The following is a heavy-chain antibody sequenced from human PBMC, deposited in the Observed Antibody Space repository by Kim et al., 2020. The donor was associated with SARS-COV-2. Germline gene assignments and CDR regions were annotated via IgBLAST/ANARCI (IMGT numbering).Heavy chain of an antibody. J-gene: IGHJ6*01. V-gene: IGHV3-72*01. CDR3: ARDKGPWGSWNPLDG. Sequence: ASVKGRLTISRDDSKNSLYLQMNSLKADDTAVYYCARDKGPWGSWNPLDGWGQGTAVTVSS. D-gene: IGHD2-15*01.